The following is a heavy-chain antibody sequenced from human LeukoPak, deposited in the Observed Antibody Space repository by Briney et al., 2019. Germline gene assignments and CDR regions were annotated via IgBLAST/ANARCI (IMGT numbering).Heavy chain of an antibody. V-gene: IGHV3-33*01. CDR2: IWYDGSNK. CDR3: AIIPGYSSGINDY. D-gene: IGHD6-19*01. Sequence: PGGSLRLSCAASGFTFSSYGMHWVRQAPGKGLEWVAVIWYDGSNKYYADSVKGRFTISRDNSKNTLYLQMNSLSAEDTAVYYCAIIPGYSSGINDYWGQGTLVTVSS. CDR1: GFTFSSYG. J-gene: IGHJ4*02.